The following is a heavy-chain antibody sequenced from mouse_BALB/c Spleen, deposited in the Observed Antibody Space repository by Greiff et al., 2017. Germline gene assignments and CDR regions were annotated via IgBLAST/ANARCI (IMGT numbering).Heavy chain of an antibody. CDR1: GYTFTSYW. D-gene: IGHD2-3*01. J-gene: IGHJ2*01. V-gene: IGHV1S81*02. Sequence: QVQLQQPGAELVKPGASVKLSCKASGYTFTSYWMHWVKQRPGQGLEWIGEINPSNGRTNYNEKFKSKATLTVDKSSSTAYMQLSSLTSEDSAVYYCASPWFYDGYPSLDYWGQGTTLTVSS. CDR2: INPSNGRT. CDR3: ASPWFYDGYPSLDY.